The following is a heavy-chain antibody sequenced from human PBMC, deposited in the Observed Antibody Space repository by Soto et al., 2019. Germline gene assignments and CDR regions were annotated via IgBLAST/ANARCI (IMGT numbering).Heavy chain of an antibody. J-gene: IGHJ4*02. Sequence: GASVKVSCKASGYTFTRYAMHWVRQAPGQRLEWMGWINGGNGNTKYSQKFQGRVTITRDTSASTAYMELSSLRSEDTAVYYCARVSGWYHLDYWGQGTLVTVSS. CDR2: INGGNGNT. CDR1: GYTFTRYA. V-gene: IGHV1-3*01. CDR3: ARVSGWYHLDY. D-gene: IGHD6-19*01.